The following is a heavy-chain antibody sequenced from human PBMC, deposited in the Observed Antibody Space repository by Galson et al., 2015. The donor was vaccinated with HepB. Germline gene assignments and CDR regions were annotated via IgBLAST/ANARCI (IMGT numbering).Heavy chain of an antibody. CDR2: IKQDGSEK. D-gene: IGHD3-10*01. Sequence: SLRLSCAASGFTFSSYWMSWVRQAPGKGLEWVANIKQDGSEKYYVDSVKGRFTISRDNAKNSLYLQMNSLRAEDTAVYYCARDQGSGSHPFDYWGQGTLVTVSS. V-gene: IGHV3-7*03. CDR3: ARDQGSGSHPFDY. CDR1: GFTFSSYW. J-gene: IGHJ4*02.